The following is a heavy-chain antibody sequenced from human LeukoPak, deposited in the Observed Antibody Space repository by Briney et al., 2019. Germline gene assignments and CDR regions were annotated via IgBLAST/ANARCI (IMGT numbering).Heavy chain of an antibody. J-gene: IGHJ4*02. CDR3: ARDLGADQWLAPFDY. Sequence: GASVKVSCKASGYTFTTYGISWVRQAPGQGLEWMGWISPYNGNTNYAQKVQGRVTMTTDTSTNTAYMELRSLRSDDTAVYYCARDLGADQWLAPFDYWGQGTLVTVSS. CDR1: GYTFTTYG. CDR2: ISPYNGNT. V-gene: IGHV1-18*01. D-gene: IGHD6-19*01.